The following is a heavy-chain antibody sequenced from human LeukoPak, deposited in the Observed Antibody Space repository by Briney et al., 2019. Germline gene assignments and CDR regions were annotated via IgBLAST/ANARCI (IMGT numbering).Heavy chain of an antibody. CDR2: IYYSGST. V-gene: IGHV4-59*01. J-gene: IGHJ3*02. CDR3: ALAPTPDAFDI. Sequence: TSETLFLTCTVSGGSISSYYWSWIRQSPGKGLEWIGYIYYSGSTNYNPSLKSRVTISVDTSKNQFSLKLSSVTAADTAVYYCALAPTPDAFDIWGQGTMVTVSS. CDR1: GGSISSYY.